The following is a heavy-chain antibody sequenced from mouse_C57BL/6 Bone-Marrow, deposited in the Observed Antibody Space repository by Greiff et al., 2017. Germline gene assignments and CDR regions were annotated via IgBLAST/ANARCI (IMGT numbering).Heavy chain of an antibody. CDR1: GYTFTSYS. V-gene: IGHV1-81*01. Sequence: QVQLQQSGAELARPGASVKLSCKASGYTFTSYSISWVKQRTGQGLEWIGEIYPRSGNTYYNEKFKGKATLTADKSSSTAYRELRSLTSEDSAVYFCARIYYGVLNYFDYWGQGTTLTVSS. D-gene: IGHD2-1*01. J-gene: IGHJ2*01. CDR3: ARIYYGVLNYFDY. CDR2: IYPRSGNT.